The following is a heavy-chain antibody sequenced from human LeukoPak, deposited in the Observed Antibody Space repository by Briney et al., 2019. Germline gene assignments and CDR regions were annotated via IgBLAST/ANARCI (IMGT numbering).Heavy chain of an antibody. Sequence: ASVKVSCKASGYTFTSYGISWVRQAPGQGLEWMGWISAYNGNTNYAQKLQGRVTMTTDTSTSTAYMELRSLRSDDTAVYYCASTRFLEWLLPTLIAFDIWGQGTMVTVSS. J-gene: IGHJ3*02. V-gene: IGHV1-18*01. CDR2: ISAYNGNT. CDR3: ASTRFLEWLLPTLIAFDI. D-gene: IGHD3-3*01. CDR1: GYTFTSYG.